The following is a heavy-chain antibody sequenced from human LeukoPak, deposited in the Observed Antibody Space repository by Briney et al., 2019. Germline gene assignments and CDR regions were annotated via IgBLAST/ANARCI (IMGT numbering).Heavy chain of an antibody. CDR1: GFTFSSYA. CDR2: ISGSGGST. D-gene: IGHD6-19*01. V-gene: IGHV3-23*01. J-gene: IGHJ4*02. Sequence: PGGSLRLPCAASGFTFSSYAMSWVRQAPGKGLEWVSAISGSGGSTYYADSVKGRFTISRDNSKNTLYLQMNSLRAEDTAVYYCAKVDWGSGWHEGYFDYWGQGTLVTVSS. CDR3: AKVDWGSGWHEGYFDY.